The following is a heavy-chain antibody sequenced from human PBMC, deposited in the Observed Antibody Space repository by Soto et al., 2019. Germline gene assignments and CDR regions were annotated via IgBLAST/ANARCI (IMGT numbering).Heavy chain of an antibody. Sequence: GASLKISCKGSGYSFTSYWISWVRQMPGKGLEWMGRIDPSDSYTNYSPSFQGHVTISADKSISTAYLQWSSLKASDTAMYYCAALDGYSYGPDYWGQGTLVTVSS. V-gene: IGHV5-10-1*01. D-gene: IGHD5-18*01. CDR1: GYSFTSYW. CDR3: AALDGYSYGPDY. J-gene: IGHJ4*02. CDR2: IDPSDSYT.